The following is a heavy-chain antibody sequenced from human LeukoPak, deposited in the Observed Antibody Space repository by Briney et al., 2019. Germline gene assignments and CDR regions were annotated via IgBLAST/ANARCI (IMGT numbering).Heavy chain of an antibody. V-gene: IGHV3-7*01. J-gene: IGHJ5*02. CDR3: ARDPILGYCSSTSCSHNWFDP. CDR1: GFTFSSYW. D-gene: IGHD2-2*01. Sequence: GGSLRLSCAASGFTFSSYWMSWVRQAPGKGLEWVANIKQDGSEKYYVDSVKGRFTISRDNAKNTLYLQMNSLRAEDTAVYYCARDPILGYCSSTSCSHNWFDPWGQGTLVTVSS. CDR2: IKQDGSEK.